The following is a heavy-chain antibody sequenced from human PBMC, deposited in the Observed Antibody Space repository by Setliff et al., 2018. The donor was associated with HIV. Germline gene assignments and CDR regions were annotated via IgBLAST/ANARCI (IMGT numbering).Heavy chain of an antibody. D-gene: IGHD2-15*01. Sequence: SETLSLTCIVSSGSIHSGNYYWSWIRQPLGKGLEWIGRINTSGSTDYNPSLKSRVAISVDTSKNHFSLNLTTVTAADTAIYFCARVGGKGYSNFLDSWGQGLLVTVSS. CDR3: ARVGGKGYSNFLDS. V-gene: IGHV4-61*02. CDR1: SGSIHSGNYY. J-gene: IGHJ4*02. CDR2: INTSGST.